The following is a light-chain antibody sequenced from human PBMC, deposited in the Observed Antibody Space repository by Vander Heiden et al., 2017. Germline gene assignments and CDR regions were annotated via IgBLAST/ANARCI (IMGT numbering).Light chain of an antibody. CDR1: SSDIGTYNY. CDR2: EVN. Sequence: QSALTQPPSASGSPGQSVTNSCTGTSSDIGTYNYVSWYQQPPGKAPNLLIYEVNKRPSGVPDRFSGSKSGNTASLTVSGLQAEDDADYYCSSYAGSTNFVVFGGGTKLTVL. J-gene: IGLJ2*01. CDR3: SSYAGSTNFVV. V-gene: IGLV2-8*01.